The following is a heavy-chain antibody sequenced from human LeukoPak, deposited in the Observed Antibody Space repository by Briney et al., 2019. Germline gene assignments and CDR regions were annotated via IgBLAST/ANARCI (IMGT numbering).Heavy chain of an antibody. CDR3: ASILGYCSSTSCYAFDY. V-gene: IGHV3-11*04. CDR1: GFTFSDYY. D-gene: IGHD2-2*01. CDR2: ISSSGSTI. J-gene: IGHJ4*02. Sequence: PGGSLRLSCAASGFTFSDYYMSWISQAPGKGLEWVSYISSSGSTIYYADSVKGRFTISRDNAKNSLYLQMNSLRAEDTAVYYCASILGYCSSTSCYAFDYWGQGTLVTVSS.